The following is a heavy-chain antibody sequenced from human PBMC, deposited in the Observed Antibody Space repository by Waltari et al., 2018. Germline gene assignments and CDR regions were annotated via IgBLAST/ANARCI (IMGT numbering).Heavy chain of an antibody. CDR2: IYYSGST. V-gene: IGHV4-59*11. CDR3: ARGRVDVVGYIYPLDY. D-gene: IGHD2-15*01. Sequence: QVQLQESGPGLVKPSETLSLTCTVSGGSISSHYWSWIRQPPGKGLEWIGYIYYSGSTNYNPSLKSRVTISVDTSKNQFSLKLSSVTAADTAVYYCARGRVDVVGYIYPLDYWGQGTLVTVSS. J-gene: IGHJ4*02. CDR1: GGSISSHY.